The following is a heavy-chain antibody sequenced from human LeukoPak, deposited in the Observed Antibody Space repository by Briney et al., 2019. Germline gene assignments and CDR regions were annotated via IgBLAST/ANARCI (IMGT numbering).Heavy chain of an antibody. V-gene: IGHV1-2*02. CDR1: GYTFTVYN. J-gene: IGHJ4*02. CDR3: ARVEPHQLLLDY. D-gene: IGHD2-2*01. CDR2: INPNSGGT. Sequence: ASVKVSCKASGYTFTVYNLQWVRQAPGQGLEWMGWINPNSGGTNYAQKFQGRVTMTRDTSISTAYMELSRLRSDDTAVYYCARVEPHQLLLDYWGQGTLVTVSS.